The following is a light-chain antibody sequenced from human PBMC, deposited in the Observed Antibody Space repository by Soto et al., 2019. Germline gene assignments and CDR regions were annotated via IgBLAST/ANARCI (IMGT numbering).Light chain of an antibody. CDR2: EVS. CDR1: SNDVGAYPY. J-gene: IGLJ3*02. Sequence: QSALTQPASVSGSPGQSITISCAGTSNDVGAYPYVSWYQQHPGTAPKLIIFEVSNRPSGVSNRFSGSKSGNTASLTISWLQDEDDADYYCRSYTAGTTCVFGGGTKLTVL. V-gene: IGLV2-14*01. CDR3: RSYTAGTTCV.